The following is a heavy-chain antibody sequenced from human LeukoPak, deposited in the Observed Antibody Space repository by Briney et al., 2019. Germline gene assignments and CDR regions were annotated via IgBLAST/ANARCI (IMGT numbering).Heavy chain of an antibody. Sequence: GGSLRLSCEASGFTFSSYEMNWVRQAPGKGREWVSYIGNSGSTIYYADSVKGRFTISRDNAKNSLYLQMNSLRAEDTAVYYCARDGSYSSSWYFDYWGQGTLVTVSS. CDR3: ARDGSYSSSWYFDY. CDR2: IGNSGSTI. J-gene: IGHJ4*02. CDR1: GFTFSSYE. V-gene: IGHV3-48*03. D-gene: IGHD6-13*01.